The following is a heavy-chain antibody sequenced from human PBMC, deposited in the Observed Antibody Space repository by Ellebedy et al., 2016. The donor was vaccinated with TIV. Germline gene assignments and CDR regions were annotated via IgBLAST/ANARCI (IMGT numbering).Heavy chain of an antibody. J-gene: IGHJ4*02. D-gene: IGHD3-16*02. Sequence: PGGSLRLSCAASGFTFSSYSMNWVRQAPGKGLEWVGRIKSKTDGGTTDYAAPVKGRFTIPRDDSKNTLYLQMNSLKTEDTAVYYCTTDPLQPYDYVWGSYRYTEMIFDYWGQGTLVTVSS. CDR2: IKSKTDGGTT. CDR1: GFTFSSYS. V-gene: IGHV3-15*01. CDR3: TTDPLQPYDYVWGSYRYTEMIFDY.